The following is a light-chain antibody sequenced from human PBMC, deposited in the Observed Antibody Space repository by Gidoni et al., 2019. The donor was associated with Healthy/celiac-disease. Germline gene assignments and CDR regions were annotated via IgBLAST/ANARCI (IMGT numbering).Light chain of an antibody. CDR3: CSYAGSYSMV. Sequence: QSALTQPRSVSGSPGQSVTISCTGTSSDVGGYNYVSWYQQHPGKAPKLMIYDVSKRPSGVPDRFSGSKSGNTASLTISGLQAEDEADYYCCSYAGSYSMVFGGGTKLXVX. J-gene: IGLJ2*01. V-gene: IGLV2-11*01. CDR2: DVS. CDR1: SSDVGGYNY.